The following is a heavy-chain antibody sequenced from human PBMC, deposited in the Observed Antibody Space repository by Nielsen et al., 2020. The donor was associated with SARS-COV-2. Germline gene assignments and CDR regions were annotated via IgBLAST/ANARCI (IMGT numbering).Heavy chain of an antibody. CDR1: GGSISSYY. D-gene: IGHD2-2*01. V-gene: IGHV4-59*05. J-gene: IGHJ4*02. CDR2: ISNSGST. Sequence: SETLSLTCTVSGGSISSYYWSWIRQPPGKGLEWIGTISNSGSTFYKPSLKSRVTISVDTSKNQFSLRLRFGTAADTAVYYCARAIPAATYYFDSWGQGTLVTVSS. CDR3: ARAIPAATYYFDS.